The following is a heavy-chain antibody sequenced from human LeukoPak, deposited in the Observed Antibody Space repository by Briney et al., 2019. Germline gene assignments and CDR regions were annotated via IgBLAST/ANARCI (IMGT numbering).Heavy chain of an antibody. CDR3: ARLRYTYPYYFGY. CDR1: GFTFDEFG. V-gene: IGHV3-20*01. D-gene: IGHD5-18*01. Sequence: GWSLSLSCAASGFTFDEFGMHLVRQAPGKGLEWVAGINWNGGSTDYADSVKRRFTISRNNAKNSLYLQIDSLGAEDTALYHCARLRYTYPYYFGYWGQGTLVTVSS. J-gene: IGHJ4*02. CDR2: INWNGGST.